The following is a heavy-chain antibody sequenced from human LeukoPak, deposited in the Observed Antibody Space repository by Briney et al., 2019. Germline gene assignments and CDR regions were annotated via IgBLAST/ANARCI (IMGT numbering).Heavy chain of an antibody. D-gene: IGHD6-19*01. J-gene: IGHJ4*02. CDR2: IKQDGSEK. V-gene: IGHV3-7*01. CDR3: ARDPNDNSSGWYGFDY. Sequence: PGGSLRLSCAASGFTFSSYWMSWVRQAPGKGLEWVANIKQDGSEKYYVDSVKGRFTISRDNAKNSLYLQMNSLRAEDTAVYYCARDPNDNSSGWYGFDYWGQGTLVTVSP. CDR1: GFTFSSYW.